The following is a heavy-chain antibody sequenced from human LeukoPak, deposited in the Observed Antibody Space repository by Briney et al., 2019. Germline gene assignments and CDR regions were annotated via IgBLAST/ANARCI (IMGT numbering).Heavy chain of an antibody. J-gene: IGHJ3*02. CDR2: IYYSGST. CDR3: ARHLPGTGDVAFDI. CDR1: GGSISSYY. Sequence: SETLSLTCTVSGGSISSYYWSWIRQPPGKGLEWIGSIYYSGSTYYNPSLKSRVTISVDTSKNQFSLKLSSVTAADTAVYYCARHLPGTGDVAFDIWGQGTMVTVSS. V-gene: IGHV4-59*05. D-gene: IGHD1-1*01.